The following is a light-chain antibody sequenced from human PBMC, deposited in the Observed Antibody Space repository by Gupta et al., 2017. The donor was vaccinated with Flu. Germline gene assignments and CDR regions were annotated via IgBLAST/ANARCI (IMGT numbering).Light chain of an antibody. CDR1: ESITKY. CDR3: QQNDSAGPA. CDR2: AAS. V-gene: IGKV1-39*01. Sequence: DIQMTQSPSSLSASVGDRVTINCRASESITKYLSWYQQKRGKAPKLLICAASRVESGVPSRLSSSCSAADFTLIITRRQPDDLVNYCCQQNDSAGPAFGQGTRLEIK. J-gene: IGKJ5*01.